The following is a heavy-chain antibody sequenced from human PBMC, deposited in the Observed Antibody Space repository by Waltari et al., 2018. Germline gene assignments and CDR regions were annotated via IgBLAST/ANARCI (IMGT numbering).Heavy chain of an antibody. V-gene: IGHV4-59*11. CDR1: GGSISSPS. Sequence: QVQLQESGPGLVKPSAPLSLTCTVSGGSISSPSWSWIRPPPGKGLGWIGYIYYRGSTNDNPSLKSRVTISVDTAKNQFSRKLSSVTAADTAGYYWARGSGWWLQFHYMDVWGKGTTVTVSS. J-gene: IGHJ6*03. D-gene: IGHD5-12*01. CDR2: IYYRGST. CDR3: ARGSGWWLQFHYMDV.